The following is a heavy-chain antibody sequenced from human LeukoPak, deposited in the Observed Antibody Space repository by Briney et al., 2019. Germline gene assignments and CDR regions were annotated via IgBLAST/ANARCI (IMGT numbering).Heavy chain of an antibody. CDR3: ARESGSNARDY. D-gene: IGHD5-12*01. V-gene: IGHV3-21*01. J-gene: IGHJ4*02. Sequence: GGSLRLSCAASGFTFSSYSMNWVRQAPGKGLEWVSSISSSSSYIYYADSVKGQFTISRDNAKNSLYLQMNSLRAEDTAVYYCARESGSNARDYWGQGTLVTVSS. CDR2: ISSSSSYI. CDR1: GFTFSSYS.